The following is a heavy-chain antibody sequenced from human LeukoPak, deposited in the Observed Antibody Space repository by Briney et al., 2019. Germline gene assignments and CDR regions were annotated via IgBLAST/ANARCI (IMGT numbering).Heavy chain of an antibody. D-gene: IGHD3-10*01. CDR2: INPNSGGT. CDR1: GYTFTGYY. V-gene: IGHV1-2*02. Sequence: ASVKVSCKASGYTFTGYYMHWVRQAPGQGREWMGWINPNSGGTNYAQKFQGRVTMTRDTSISTAYMELSRLRSDDTAVYYCARSRGPGGSGSYSNWFDPWGQGTLVTVSS. J-gene: IGHJ5*02. CDR3: ARSRGPGGSGSYSNWFDP.